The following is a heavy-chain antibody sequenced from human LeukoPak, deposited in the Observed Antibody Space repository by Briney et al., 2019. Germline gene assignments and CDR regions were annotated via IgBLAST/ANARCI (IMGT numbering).Heavy chain of an antibody. V-gene: IGHV5-51*01. CDR2: IYPGDSDT. D-gene: IGHD6-13*01. CDR1: GYSFTNYW. CDR3: ASTYSSSWYGSFDY. J-gene: IGHJ4*02. Sequence: GESLKISCKGSGYSFTNYWIGWVRQMPGKGLVWMGIIYPGDSDTRYSPSFQGQVTVSADKSINTAYLQWSSLKASDTAMYYCASTYSSSWYGSFDYWGQGTLVTVSS.